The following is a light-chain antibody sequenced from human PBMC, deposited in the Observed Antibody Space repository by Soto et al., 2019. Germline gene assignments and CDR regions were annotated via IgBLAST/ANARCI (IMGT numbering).Light chain of an antibody. CDR1: SSDVGGYNF. J-gene: IGLJ1*01. Sequence: QSALTQPPSASGSPGQSVTISCTGTSSDVGGYNFVSWFQHHPGKAPKLMIYDVSKRPSGVPDRFSGSKSGNTASLTVYGLQAEDAADYYCRSYGGSKNYVFGTGTKLTVL. CDR2: DVS. CDR3: RSYGGSKNYV. V-gene: IGLV2-8*01.